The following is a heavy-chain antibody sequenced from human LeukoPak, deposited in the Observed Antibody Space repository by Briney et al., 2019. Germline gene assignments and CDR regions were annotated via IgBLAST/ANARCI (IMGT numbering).Heavy chain of an antibody. J-gene: IGHJ6*02. CDR2: ISATRSYI. V-gene: IGHV3-21*01. D-gene: IGHD2-15*01. CDR1: GFTLSNYY. Sequence: PGGSLRLSCAASGFTLSNYYMNWVRQAPGKGLEWVSSISATRSYIYYADSVKGRFIISRDNAKNSLYLEMDSLRAGDTAVYYCARVECAGGSCYQGGALDVWGQGTTVTVSS. CDR3: ARVECAGGSCYQGGALDV.